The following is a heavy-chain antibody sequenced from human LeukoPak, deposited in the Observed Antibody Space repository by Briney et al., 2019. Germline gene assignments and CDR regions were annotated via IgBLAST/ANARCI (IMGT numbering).Heavy chain of an antibody. CDR1: GFTFSSYG. V-gene: IGHV3-30*02. J-gene: IGHJ4*02. Sequence: HSGGSLRLSCAASGFTFSSYGMHWVRQAPGKGLEWVAFIRYDGSNKYYADSVKGRFTISRDNSKNTLYLQMNSLRAEDTAVYYCAKDYSVGANLALDYWGQGTLVTVSS. CDR2: IRYDGSNK. D-gene: IGHD1-26*01. CDR3: AKDYSVGANLALDY.